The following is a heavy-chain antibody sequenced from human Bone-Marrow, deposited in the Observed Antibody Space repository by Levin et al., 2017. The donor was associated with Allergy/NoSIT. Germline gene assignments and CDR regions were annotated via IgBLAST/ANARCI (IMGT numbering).Heavy chain of an antibody. V-gene: IGHV3-53*01. CDR3: ARVPTHRRYYDYVWGSYRYTLEPFFDY. CDR1: GFTVSSNY. J-gene: IGHJ4*02. D-gene: IGHD3-16*02. CDR2: IYSGGST. Sequence: PGESLKISCAASGFTVSSNYMSWVRQAPGKGLEWVSVIYSGGSTYYADSVKGRFTISRDNSKNTLYLQMNSLRAEDTAVYYCARVPTHRRYYDYVWGSYRYTLEPFFDYWGQGTLVTVSS.